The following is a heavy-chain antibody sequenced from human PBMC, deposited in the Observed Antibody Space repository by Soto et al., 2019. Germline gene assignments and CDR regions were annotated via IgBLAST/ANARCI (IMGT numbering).Heavy chain of an antibody. CDR1: GFTFSSYG. V-gene: IGHV3-33*01. CDR3: ARDRVRYFDGLPRYGMDV. J-gene: IGHJ6*02. D-gene: IGHD3-9*01. CDR2: IWYDGSNK. Sequence: QVQLVESGGGVVQPGRSLRLSCAASGFTFSSYGMHWVRQAPGKGLEWVAVIWYDGSNKYYADSVKGRFTISRDNSKNTLYLQMNSLRAEDTAVYYCARDRVRYFDGLPRYGMDVCGQGTTVTVSS.